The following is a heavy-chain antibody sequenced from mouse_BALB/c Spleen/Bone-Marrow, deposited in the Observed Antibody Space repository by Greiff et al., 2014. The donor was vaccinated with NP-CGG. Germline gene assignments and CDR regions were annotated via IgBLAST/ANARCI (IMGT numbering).Heavy chain of an antibody. V-gene: IGHV1S29*02. J-gene: IGHJ3*01. CDR2: IYPYNGGT. D-gene: IGHD2-1*01. CDR1: GYTFTDHN. CDR3: SSPYGNYGAWFAY. Sequence: VQLQQSGPELVKPGASVKISCKASGYTFTDHNMHWVKQSHGKSLEWIGYIYPYNGGTAYNQKFKSKATLTVDNSSSTAYMELRSLTSEDSAVYYCSSPYGNYGAWFAYRGQGALVTVSA.